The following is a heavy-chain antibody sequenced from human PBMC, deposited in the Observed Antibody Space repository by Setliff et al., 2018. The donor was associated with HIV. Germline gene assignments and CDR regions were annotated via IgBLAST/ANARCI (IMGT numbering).Heavy chain of an antibody. D-gene: IGHD3-10*01. J-gene: IGHJ4*02. CDR2: VNPDGSEA. CDR1: GFTFSKYW. Sequence: GSLRLSCAASGFTFSKYWMSWVRQAPGKGLEWVACVNPDGSEASSVGSMKGRFTVSRDNAKNSLSLQMNSLRVEDTAVYYCADPPSGYWGQGTLVTVSS. CDR3: ADPPSGY. V-gene: IGHV3-7*01.